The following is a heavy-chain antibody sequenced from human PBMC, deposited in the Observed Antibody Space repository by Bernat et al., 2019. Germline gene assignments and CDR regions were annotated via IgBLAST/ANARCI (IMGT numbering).Heavy chain of an antibody. CDR2: TYYWSKWST. CDR3: AGGYIAMTGTGMCN. V-gene: IGHV6-1*01. CDR1: GDSVSSNCAF. J-gene: IGHJ4*02. Sequence: VQLQQSGPALVKPSQTLSLPCVISGDSVSSNCAFWNWLRQSPSRGLAWLGRTYYWSKWSTDYAVSMRGRISINADTYKNQFSLQLTSVTPEDTAVYYCAGGYIAMTGTGMCNWGQGTLVTVSS. D-gene: IGHD6-19*01.